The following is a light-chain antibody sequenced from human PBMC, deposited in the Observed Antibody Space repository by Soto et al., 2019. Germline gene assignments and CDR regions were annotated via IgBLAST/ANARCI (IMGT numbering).Light chain of an antibody. CDR2: AAS. Sequence: DIQMTQFPSSVSASVGDRVSITCRASQGISIWLAWYQQKPGKAPKLLIYAASSLQGGVPSRFSGSESGTDFTLTISSLQPEDFATYYCQQTNTFPSTFGQGTRLDIK. CDR1: QGISIW. J-gene: IGKJ5*01. CDR3: QQTNTFPST. V-gene: IGKV1D-12*01.